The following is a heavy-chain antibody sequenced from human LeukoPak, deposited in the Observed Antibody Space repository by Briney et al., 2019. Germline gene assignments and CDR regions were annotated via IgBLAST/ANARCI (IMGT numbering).Heavy chain of an antibody. V-gene: IGHV3-7*01. CDR3: ARRSQFPGIALAGTIMDAFDI. D-gene: IGHD6-19*01. Sequence: AGGSLRLSCATSGFTFSNYWMSWVRQAPGKGLEWVANIKQDGFEKYYVDSVKGRFTISRDNAKSSLYLQMNSLRAEDTAVYYCARRSQFPGIALAGTIMDAFDIWGQGTMVTVSS. CDR1: GFTFSNYW. J-gene: IGHJ3*02. CDR2: IKQDGFEK.